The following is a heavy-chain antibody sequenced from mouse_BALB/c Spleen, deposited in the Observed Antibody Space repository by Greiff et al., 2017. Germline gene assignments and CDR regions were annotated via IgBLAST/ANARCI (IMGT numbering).Heavy chain of an antibody. CDR3: ARSGLRNYFDY. J-gene: IGHJ2*01. CDR2: ISSGSSTI. V-gene: IGHV5-17*02. Sequence: EVKLMESGGGLVQPGGSRKLSCAASGFTFSSFGMHWVRQAPEKGLEWVAYISSGSSTIYYADTVKGRFTISRDNPKNTLFLQMTSLRSEDTAMYYCARSGLRNYFDYWGQGTTLTVSS. D-gene: IGHD3-1*01. CDR1: GFTFSSFG.